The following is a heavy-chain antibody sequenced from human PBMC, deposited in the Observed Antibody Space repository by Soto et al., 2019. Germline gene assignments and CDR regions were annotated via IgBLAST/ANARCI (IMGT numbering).Heavy chain of an antibody. Sequence: PLETLSLTCTVSGGSISTYYCNWIRQSAGKGLEWIGRVYISGSTNYRPSLKSRVAMSVDTSNNQFSLKVTSVTAADTAVYYCARGGRDGFDIWGQGTMVTVSS. CDR1: GGSISTYY. J-gene: IGHJ3*02. CDR3: ARGGRDGFDI. V-gene: IGHV4-4*07. CDR2: VYISGST.